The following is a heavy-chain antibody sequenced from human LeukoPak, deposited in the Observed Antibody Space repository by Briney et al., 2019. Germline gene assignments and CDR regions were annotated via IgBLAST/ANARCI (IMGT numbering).Heavy chain of an antibody. D-gene: IGHD2-2*01. J-gene: IGHJ4*02. Sequence: PGGSLRLSCAVSGFTVSSNYMSWVRQAPGKGLEWVSAISGSGGSTYYADSVKGRFTISRDNSKNTLYLQMNSLRAEDTAVYYCAKGFDIVVVPAAITFDYWGQGTLVTVSS. CDR3: AKGFDIVVVPAAITFDY. CDR1: GFTVSSNY. V-gene: IGHV3-23*01. CDR2: ISGSGGST.